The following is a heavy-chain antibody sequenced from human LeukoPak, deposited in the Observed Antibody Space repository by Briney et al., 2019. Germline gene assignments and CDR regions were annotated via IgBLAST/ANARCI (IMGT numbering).Heavy chain of an antibody. CDR1: GGSISSGGYY. Sequence: SETLSLTCTVSGGSISSGGYYWSWIRQHPGKSLEWIGYIYYSGSTYYNPSLKSRVTISVDTSKNQFSLKLSSVTAADTAVYYCARGRVVGATIDYWGQGTLVTVSS. V-gene: IGHV4-31*03. CDR2: IYYSGST. D-gene: IGHD1-26*01. J-gene: IGHJ4*02. CDR3: ARGRVVGATIDY.